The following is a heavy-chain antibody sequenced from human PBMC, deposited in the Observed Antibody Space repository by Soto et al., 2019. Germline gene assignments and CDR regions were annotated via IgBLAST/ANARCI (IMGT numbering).Heavy chain of an antibody. CDR2: IYYSGST. D-gene: IGHD3-22*01. Sequence: SETLSLTCTVSGGSISSSSYYWGWIRQPPGKGLEWIGSIYYSGSTYYNPSLKSRVTISVDTSKNQFSLKLSSVTAADTAVYYCARHAGGDYYDSSGYYYVRVLDYWGQGTLVTVSS. J-gene: IGHJ4*02. V-gene: IGHV4-39*01. CDR1: GGSISSSSYY. CDR3: ARHAGGDYYDSSGYYYVRVLDY.